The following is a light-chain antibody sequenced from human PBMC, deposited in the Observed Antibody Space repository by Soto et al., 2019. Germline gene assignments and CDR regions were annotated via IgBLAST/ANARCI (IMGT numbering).Light chain of an antibody. CDR1: SSDVGGYNY. CDR2: DVS. CDR3: SSYTSTGGLGL. V-gene: IGLV2-14*03. J-gene: IGLJ1*01. Sequence: QSVRTQPASVSGSPGQSITISCTGTSSDVGGYNYVSWYQQHPGKAPKLMISDVSRRPSGVSDRFSGSKSGNTASLTISGLQAEDEADYYCSSYTSTGGLGLFGTGTKVTVL.